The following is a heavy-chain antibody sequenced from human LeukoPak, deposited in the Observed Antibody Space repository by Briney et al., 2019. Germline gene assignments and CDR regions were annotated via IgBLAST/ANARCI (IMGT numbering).Heavy chain of an antibody. J-gene: IGHJ4*02. CDR2: IIPIFGTA. V-gene: IGHV1-69*13. D-gene: IGHD6-13*01. CDR3: ARDVAPYSSSWYDWIGY. Sequence: ASVKVSCKASGGTFSSYAISWVRQAPGQGIEWVGGIIPIFGTANYAQKFQGRVTITADESTGTAYMDLSSLRSEDTAVYYCARDVAPYSSSWYDWIGYWGQGTLVTVSS. CDR1: GGTFSSYA.